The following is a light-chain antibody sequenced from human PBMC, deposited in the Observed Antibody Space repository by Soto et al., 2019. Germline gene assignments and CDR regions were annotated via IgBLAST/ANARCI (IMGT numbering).Light chain of an antibody. CDR3: LQYGSSPPYT. Sequence: EIVLTQSPGTLSLSPGERATLSCRASHSVSSTYLAWYQQKPGQAPRLLIYGASSRATGIPDRFSGSGSGTDFTLTINRLEPEDFAVYSCLQYGSSPPYTFGQGTKLEIK. CDR1: HSVSSTY. J-gene: IGKJ2*01. CDR2: GAS. V-gene: IGKV3-20*01.